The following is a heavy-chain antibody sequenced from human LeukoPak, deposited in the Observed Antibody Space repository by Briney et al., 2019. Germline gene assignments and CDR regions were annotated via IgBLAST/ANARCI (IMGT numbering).Heavy chain of an antibody. CDR2: ISYDGSIK. V-gene: IGHV3-30*03. D-gene: IGHD3-16*01. Sequence: GGSLRLSCAASGFTFSSYGMHWVRQAPGKGLEWVAVISYDGSIKSYADSVKGRFTISRDNSRNTLYLQMNSLGAEDTAVYYCALRPKSEAVPITGGVDFWGQGTLVTVSS. J-gene: IGHJ4*02. CDR3: ALRPKSEAVPITGGVDF. CDR1: GFTFSSYG.